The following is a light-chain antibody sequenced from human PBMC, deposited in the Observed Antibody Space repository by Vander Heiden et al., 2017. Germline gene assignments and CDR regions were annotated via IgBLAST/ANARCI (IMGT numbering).Light chain of an antibody. CDR3: HQDDRSPHT. Sequence: DDQMTQSHSTLSASVGDRVTITCRASQPISEWLAWSQQKPGEPPNLLIYKASSLRSGVPSRFSGSGSGTEFALTITSLQPEDFATYYCHQDDRSPHTFGGGTKLEIK. CDR1: QPISEW. J-gene: IGKJ4*01. CDR2: KAS. V-gene: IGKV1-5*03.